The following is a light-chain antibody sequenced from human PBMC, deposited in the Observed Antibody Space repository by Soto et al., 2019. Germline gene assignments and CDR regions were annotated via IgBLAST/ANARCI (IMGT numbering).Light chain of an antibody. V-gene: IGLV1-47*01. CDR2: RNN. Sequence: QSVLTQPPSASGTPGQRVTISCSGSSSNIGSNYVYWYQQLPGTAPKLLIYRNNQRPSGVPDRFSGSKSGTSASLAISGLRSEDEADYYCAAWDDSQKVFGTGTKLTV. CDR3: AAWDDSQKV. CDR1: SSNIGSNY. J-gene: IGLJ1*01.